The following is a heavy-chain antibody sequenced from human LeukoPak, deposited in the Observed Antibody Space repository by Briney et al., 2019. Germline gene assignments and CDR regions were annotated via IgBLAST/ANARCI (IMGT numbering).Heavy chain of an antibody. CDR3: ARFYSSSSWYKGNFDY. V-gene: IGHV4-61*01. J-gene: IGHJ4*02. CDR2: IYYSGST. CDR1: GGSVSRNSDY. D-gene: IGHD6-13*01. Sequence: SETLSLTCTVSGGSVSRNSDYWGWIRQPPGKGLEWIGYIYYSGSTNYNPSLKSRVTISVDTSKNQFSLKLSSVTAADTAVYYCARFYSSSSWYKGNFDYWGQGTLVTVSS.